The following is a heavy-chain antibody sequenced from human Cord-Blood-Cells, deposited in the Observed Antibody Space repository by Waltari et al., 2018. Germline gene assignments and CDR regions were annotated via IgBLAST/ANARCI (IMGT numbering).Heavy chain of an antibody. Sequence: PGLVKPSETLSLTCTVSGGSISSSSYYWGWIRQPPGKGLEWIGSIYYSGSTYYNPSLKSRVTISVDTSKNQFSLKLSSVTAADTAVYYCASSGGYNWNYSYWYFDLWGRGTLVTVSS. CDR3: ASSGGYNWNYSYWYFDL. CDR1: GGSISSSSYY. V-gene: IGHV4-39*01. J-gene: IGHJ2*01. D-gene: IGHD1-7*01. CDR2: IYYSGST.